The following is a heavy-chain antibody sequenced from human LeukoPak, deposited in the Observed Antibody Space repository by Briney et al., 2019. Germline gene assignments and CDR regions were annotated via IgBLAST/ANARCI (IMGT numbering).Heavy chain of an antibody. CDR1: GGSISSYY. D-gene: IGHD6-13*01. V-gene: IGHV4-59*08. CDR2: IYYSGST. Sequence: SETLSLTCTVSGGSISSYYWSWIRQPPGKGLEWIGYIYYSGSTNYNPSLKSRVTMSVDMSKNQFSLKLSPVTAADTAVYYCATLESAAAGVDYWGQGTLVTVSS. J-gene: IGHJ4*02. CDR3: ATLESAAAGVDY.